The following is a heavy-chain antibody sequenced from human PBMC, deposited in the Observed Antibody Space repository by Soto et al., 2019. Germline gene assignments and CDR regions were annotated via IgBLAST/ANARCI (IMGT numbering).Heavy chain of an antibody. J-gene: IGHJ5*02. CDR1: GYTFTSCG. D-gene: IGHD2-2*01. Sequence: ASVKVSCKASGYTFTSCGISWVRQAPGQGLEWMGWISAYNGNTNYAQKLQGRVTMTTDTSTSTAYMDLGSLRSDDTAVYYCARDQGYCSSTSCFSRWFDPWGQGTLVTVSS. CDR3: ARDQGYCSSTSCFSRWFDP. CDR2: ISAYNGNT. V-gene: IGHV1-18*01.